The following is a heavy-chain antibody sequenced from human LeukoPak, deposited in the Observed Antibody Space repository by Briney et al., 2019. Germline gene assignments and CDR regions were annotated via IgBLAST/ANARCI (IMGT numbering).Heavy chain of an antibody. Sequence: GGSLRLSCAASRLIVSSNYMAWVRQAPGEGLEWVSVIYSGGKTYYADSVKGRFTISRDNSKNTLYLQMNSLRAEDTAVYYCARDRGWFDPWGLGTLVTVSS. J-gene: IGHJ5*02. CDR2: IYSGGKT. CDR1: RLIVSSNY. V-gene: IGHV3-66*01. CDR3: ARDRGWFDP.